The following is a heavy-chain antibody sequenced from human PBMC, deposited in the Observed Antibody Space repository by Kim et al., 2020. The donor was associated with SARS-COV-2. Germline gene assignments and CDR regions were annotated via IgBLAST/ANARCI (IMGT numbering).Heavy chain of an antibody. CDR1: GYSFATYW. D-gene: IGHD6-19*01. J-gene: IGHJ2*01. CDR3: ARLHYSSGWRGYFDL. V-gene: IGHV5-51*01. CDR2: IYPGDSDT. Sequence: GESLKISCKGSGYSFATYWIAWVRQMPGKGLEWMGVIYPGDSDTRYSPSFQGQVTMSADKSISTAFLQWSSLKASDTAIYYCARLHYSSGWRGYFDLWGRATLVTVSS.